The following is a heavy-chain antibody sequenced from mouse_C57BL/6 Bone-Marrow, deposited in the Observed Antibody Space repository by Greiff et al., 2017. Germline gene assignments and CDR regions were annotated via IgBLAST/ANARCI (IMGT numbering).Heavy chain of an antibody. D-gene: IGHD1-1*01. J-gene: IGHJ2*01. V-gene: IGHV1-80*01. Sequence: QVQLQQSGAELVKPGASVKISCKASGYAFSSYWMNWVKQRPGKGLEWIGQIYPGDGDTNYNGKFKGKATLTADKSSSTAYMQLSSLTSEDSAVYFCARSRDYYGSSYGFDYWGQGTTLTVSS. CDR1: GYAFSSYW. CDR3: ARSRDYYGSSYGFDY. CDR2: IYPGDGDT.